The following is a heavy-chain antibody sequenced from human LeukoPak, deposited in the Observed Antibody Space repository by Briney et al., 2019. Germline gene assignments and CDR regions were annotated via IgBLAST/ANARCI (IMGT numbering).Heavy chain of an antibody. J-gene: IGHJ4*02. Sequence: GGALRLSCAASGFTFSSYAMSWVRQAPGKGLELVSAISGSGGSTYYADSVKGRVTISRDNSKHTLYLQMNSLSAEDTAVYYCAKGYEKNYFDYWGQGTLVTVSS. CDR3: AKGYEKNYFDY. D-gene: IGHD2-2*01. CDR1: GFTFSSYA. CDR2: ISGSGGST. V-gene: IGHV3-23*01.